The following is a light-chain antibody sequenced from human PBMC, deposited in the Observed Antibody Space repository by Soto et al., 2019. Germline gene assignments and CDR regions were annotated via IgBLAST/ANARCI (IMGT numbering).Light chain of an antibody. CDR1: QSIRNN. Sequence: EIVMTQSPATLSLSPGERYTLSCLASQSIRNNLAWYQHRPGQAPRLLIYGASTRATDMTGRFSGRGAGAEFTLTISSLQSEDFAVYYCQQYRSWPRTFGQGTQVDIK. CDR3: QQYRSWPRT. V-gene: IGKV3-15*01. CDR2: GAS. J-gene: IGKJ1*01.